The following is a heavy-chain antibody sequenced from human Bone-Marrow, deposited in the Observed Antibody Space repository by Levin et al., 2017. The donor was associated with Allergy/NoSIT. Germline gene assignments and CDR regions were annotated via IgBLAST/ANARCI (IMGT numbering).Heavy chain of an antibody. CDR2: IIPIFGTA. J-gene: IGHJ4*02. D-gene: IGHD5-12*01. CDR1: GGTFSSYA. CDR3: ASKVATTSLGGVYFDY. V-gene: IGHV1-69*13. Sequence: SVKVSCKASGGTFSSYAISWVRQAPGQGLEWMGGIIPIFGTANYAQKFQGRVTITADESTSTAYMELSSLRSEDTAVYYCASKVATTSLGGVYFDYWGQGTLVTVSS.